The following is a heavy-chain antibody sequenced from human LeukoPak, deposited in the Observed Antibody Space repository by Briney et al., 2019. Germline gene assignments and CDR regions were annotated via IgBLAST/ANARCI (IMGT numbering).Heavy chain of an antibody. CDR2: IYSGGRT. V-gene: IGHV3-66*01. CDR3: ARVEVGYYFDY. CDR1: GFTVSSNY. J-gene: IGHJ4*02. Sequence: GGSLRLSCAASGFTVSSNYMSWVRQAPGKGLEWVSVIYSGGRTYYADSVKGRFTISRDNSKNTLYLQMNSLRAEDTAVYYCARVEVGYYFDYWGQGTLVTVSS. D-gene: IGHD2-15*01.